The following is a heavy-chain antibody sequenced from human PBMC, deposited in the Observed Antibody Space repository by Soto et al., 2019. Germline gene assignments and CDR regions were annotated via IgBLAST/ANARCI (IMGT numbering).Heavy chain of an antibody. Sequence: VQLVQSGAEVKKPGSSVKVSCKASGGTFSSYAISWVRQAPGQGLEWMGGIIPIFGTANYAQKFQGRVTITADKSTSTAYMELSSLRSEDTAVYYCARGGCSSTSCYTGGDYYYYGMDVWGQGTTVTVSS. CDR3: ARGGCSSTSCYTGGDYYYYGMDV. CDR1: GGTFSSYA. V-gene: IGHV1-69*06. CDR2: IIPIFGTA. J-gene: IGHJ6*02. D-gene: IGHD2-2*02.